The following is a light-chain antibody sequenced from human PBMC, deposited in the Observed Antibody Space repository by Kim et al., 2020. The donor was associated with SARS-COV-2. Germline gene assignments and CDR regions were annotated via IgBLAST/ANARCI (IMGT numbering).Light chain of an antibody. J-gene: IGLJ3*02. V-gene: IGLV2-8*01. CDR2: EVN. CDR1: NSYVGGYKY. CDR3: SSYAASNHLV. Sequence: GQAVPISCPRTNSYVGGYKYVSWYQQLPDKAPRLMIYEVNRRPSGVPDRFSGSKSGNTAPLIFSGLQAEDEAHYYCSSYAASNHLVFGGGTQLTVL.